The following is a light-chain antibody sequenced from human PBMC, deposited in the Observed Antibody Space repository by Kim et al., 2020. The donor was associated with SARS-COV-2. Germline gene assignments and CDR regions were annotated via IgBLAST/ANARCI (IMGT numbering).Light chain of an antibody. V-gene: IGKV3-20*01. CDR3: QRYGSSPS. Sequence: EIVLTQSPGTLSLSPGERATLSCRASQSVSSSYLAWYQQKPGQAPRLLIFGTSSRATGIPDRFSGSGSGTDFILTIGRLEPEDFVVYYCQRYGSSPSFGGGTKVDIK. J-gene: IGKJ4*01. CDR2: GTS. CDR1: QSVSSSY.